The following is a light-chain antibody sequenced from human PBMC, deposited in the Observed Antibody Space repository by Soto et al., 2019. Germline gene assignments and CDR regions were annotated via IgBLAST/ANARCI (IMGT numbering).Light chain of an antibody. Sequence: EIVMTQSPDTLSVSPGESATLSFSASQRVYSNLAWYQQRPGQAPRLLIYGASTRATGVPARFSGRGSGTEFTLTISSLQSEDFGVYYCQQYTNWPPNTFGQGTRLEIK. CDR3: QQYTNWPPNT. CDR2: GAS. V-gene: IGKV3-15*01. CDR1: QRVYSN. J-gene: IGKJ5*01.